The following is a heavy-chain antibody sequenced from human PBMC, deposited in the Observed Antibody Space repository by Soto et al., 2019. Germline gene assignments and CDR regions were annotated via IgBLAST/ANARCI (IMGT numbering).Heavy chain of an antibody. J-gene: IGHJ5*02. CDR2: IYPGDSGA. CDR3: ARGYCTASICDPWFDP. Sequence: PGESLKISCTGFGYTFTTFWIGCVRQMPWEGLEWIGIIYPGDSGARYSPSFQGQVTMSVDKSITTAYLQWSSLKASDSAMYYCARGYCTASICDPWFDPWGQGTLVTAPQ. V-gene: IGHV5-51*01. D-gene: IGHD2-8*02. CDR1: GYTFTTFW.